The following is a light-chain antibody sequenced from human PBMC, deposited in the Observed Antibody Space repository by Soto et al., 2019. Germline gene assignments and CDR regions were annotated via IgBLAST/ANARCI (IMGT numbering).Light chain of an antibody. Sequence: DIQMTQSPSSLSASVGDRVTITCRASQDIRDDLGWYQQKPGKAPKRLIYAASSLQSGVPSRFIGTGSGTDFTLTISSRQPEDFATYFCLPHRSVPPGFGQRTKLEIK. J-gene: IGKJ2*03. CDR1: QDIRDD. CDR3: LPHRSVPPG. CDR2: AAS. V-gene: IGKV1-17*01.